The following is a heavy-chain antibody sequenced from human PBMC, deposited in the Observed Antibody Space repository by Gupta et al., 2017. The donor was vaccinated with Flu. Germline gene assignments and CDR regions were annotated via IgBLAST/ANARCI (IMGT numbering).Heavy chain of an antibody. CDR1: GFAFSTFA. J-gene: IGHJ6*02. Sequence: EVQVLESGGGLVEPGGSLTLPCAASGFAFSTFAMTWVRQAPGKGLECVSGISSAAVRTYDADAVKGRFTISRDNAKKTVYLQLGRMGAVDTDVYYIAKDDDFEYYGLDFGCQGTAVTVCS. V-gene: IGHV3-23*01. D-gene: IGHD3-10*01. CDR3: AKDDDFEYYGLDF. CDR2: ISSAAVRT.